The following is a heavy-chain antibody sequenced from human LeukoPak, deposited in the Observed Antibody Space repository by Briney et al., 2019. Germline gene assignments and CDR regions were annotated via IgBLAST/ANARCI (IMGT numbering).Heavy chain of an antibody. D-gene: IGHD2-2*01. CDR3: ARSWYCSSTSCYAIDY. CDR2: INHSGST. Sequence: SETLSLTCAVYGGSFSGYYWSWIRQPPGKGLEWIGEINHSGSTNYNPSLKSRVTISVDTSKNQFSLKLSPVTAADTAVYYCARSWYCSSTSCYAIDYWGQGTLVTVSS. CDR1: GGSFSGYY. J-gene: IGHJ4*02. V-gene: IGHV4-34*01.